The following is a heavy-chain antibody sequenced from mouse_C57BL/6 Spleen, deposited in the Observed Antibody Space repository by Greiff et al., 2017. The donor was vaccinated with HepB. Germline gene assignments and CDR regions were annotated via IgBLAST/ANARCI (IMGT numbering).Heavy chain of an antibody. CDR1: GYTFTDYN. CDR3: ARSPYDYDKAMDY. J-gene: IGHJ4*01. D-gene: IGHD2-4*01. Sequence: VHVKQSGPELVKPGASVKIPCKASGYTFTDYNMDWVKQSHGKSLEWIGDINPNNGGTIYNQKFKGKATLTVDKSSSTAYMELRSLTSEDTAVYYCARSPYDYDKAMDYWGQGTSVSVSS. CDR2: INPNNGGT. V-gene: IGHV1-18*01.